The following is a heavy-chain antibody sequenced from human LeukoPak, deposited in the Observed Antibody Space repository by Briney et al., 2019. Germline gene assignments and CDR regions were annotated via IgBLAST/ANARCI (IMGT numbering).Heavy chain of an antibody. J-gene: IGHJ3*02. CDR2: IIPIFGIA. Sequence: SSVQVSCQASLGTLSRYAISWLRQAPAQGLEWMGRIIPIFGIANYAHKFQGRVTITAAKSTSTAYMELSSLRSEDTAVYYGARSAPGAFDIWGQGTMVTVSS. V-gene: IGHV1-69*04. CDR1: LGTLSRYA. CDR3: ARSAPGAFDI.